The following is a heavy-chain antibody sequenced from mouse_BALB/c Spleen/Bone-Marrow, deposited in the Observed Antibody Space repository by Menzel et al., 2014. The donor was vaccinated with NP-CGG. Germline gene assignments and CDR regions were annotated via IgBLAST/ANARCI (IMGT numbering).Heavy chain of an antibody. V-gene: IGHV1S127*01. CDR3: ARGDDGYYGDY. Sequence: VQLQQSGPQLVRPGASVKISCKASGYSFTSYWMHWVKQRPEQGLEWIGMIDPSDSETRLNQKFKDKATLAVDKSSSTAYMQLSSPTSEDSAVYYCARGDDGYYGDYWGQGTTLTVSS. CDR1: GYSFTSYW. CDR2: IDPSDSET. J-gene: IGHJ2*01. D-gene: IGHD2-3*01.